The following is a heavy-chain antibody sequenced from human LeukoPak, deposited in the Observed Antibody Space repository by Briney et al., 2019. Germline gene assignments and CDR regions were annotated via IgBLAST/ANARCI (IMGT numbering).Heavy chain of an antibody. V-gene: IGHV3-30*02. CDR1: GFPFSNYG. CDR2: IWSGGSDK. CDR3: AKDPGGSSGYRDAFDI. J-gene: IGHJ3*02. Sequence: RGSLRLFCAASGFPFSNYGMHLVGQAPRKGLELVAVIWSGGSDKYYADSVEGRFTISTDNSKTTLYLQMNSLRAEDTAVYYCAKDPGGSSGYRDAFDIWGQGTMVTVSS. D-gene: IGHD3-22*01.